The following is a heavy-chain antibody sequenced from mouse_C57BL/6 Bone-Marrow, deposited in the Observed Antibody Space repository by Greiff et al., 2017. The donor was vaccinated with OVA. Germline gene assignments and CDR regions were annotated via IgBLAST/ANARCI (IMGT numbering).Heavy chain of an antibody. J-gene: IGHJ3*01. CDR1: GYTFTSYG. V-gene: IGHV1-81*01. Sequence: QVHVKQSGAELARPGASVKLSCKASGYTFTSYGISWVKQRTGQGLEWIGEIYPRSGNTYYNEKFKGKATLTADKSSSTAYMELRSLTSEDSAVYFCARGDSTVVATPFAYWGQGTLVTVSA. CDR3: ARGDSTVVATPFAY. CDR2: IYPRSGNT. D-gene: IGHD1-1*01.